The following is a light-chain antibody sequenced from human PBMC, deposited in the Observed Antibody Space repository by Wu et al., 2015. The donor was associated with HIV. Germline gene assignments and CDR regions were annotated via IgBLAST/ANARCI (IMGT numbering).Light chain of an antibody. CDR1: QNVSTN. Sequence: MVMTQSPATLSVSPGERATLSCRASQNVSTNLAWYQQKPGQAPRLLIYDASNRATGIPARFSGSGSGTDFTLTISSLEPEDFAVYYCQQRSNWPLTFGQGHDWGL. V-gene: IGKV3-11*01. CDR2: DAS. J-gene: IGKJ5*01. CDR3: QQRSNWPLT.